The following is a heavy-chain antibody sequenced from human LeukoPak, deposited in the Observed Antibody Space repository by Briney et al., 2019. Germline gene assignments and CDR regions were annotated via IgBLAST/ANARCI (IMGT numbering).Heavy chain of an antibody. D-gene: IGHD2-2*01. V-gene: IGHV5-51*01. CDR1: GYSFTSYW. CDR2: IYPGDSDT. CDR3: AVGVVPAARPEVGFYFDY. Sequence: GESLKISCKGSGYSFTSYWIGWVRQMPGKGLEWMGIIYPGDSDTRYSPSFQGQVTISADKSISTAYLQWSSLKASDTAMYYCAVGVVPAARPEVGFYFDYWGQGTLVTVSS. J-gene: IGHJ4*02.